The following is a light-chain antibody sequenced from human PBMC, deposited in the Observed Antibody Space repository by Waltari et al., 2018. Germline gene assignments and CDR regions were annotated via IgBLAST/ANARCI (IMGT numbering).Light chain of an antibody. CDR2: GAS. J-gene: IGKJ1*01. Sequence: SCRASESVSRALAWYQQKTGQAPRLLIYGASTRATGSPDRFSGSGSGTDFSLTISRLEPDDFAVYYCQHYLRLPVTFGQGTTVEI. CDR3: QHYLRLPVT. V-gene: IGKV3-20*01. CDR1: ESVSRA.